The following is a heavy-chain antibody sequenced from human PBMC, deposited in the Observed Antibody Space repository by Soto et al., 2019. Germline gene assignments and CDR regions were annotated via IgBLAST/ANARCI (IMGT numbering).Heavy chain of an antibody. D-gene: IGHD3-3*01. CDR3: TRVVTYYDFWSAPSREYYFDY. Sequence: PGGSLRLSCTASGFTFGDYAMSWFRQAPGKGLEWVGFIRSKAYGGTTEYAASVKGRFTISRDDSKSIAYLQMNSLKTEDTAVYYCTRVVTYYDFWSAPSREYYFDYWGQGTPRTVSS. CDR1: GFTFGDYA. CDR2: IRSKAYGGTT. J-gene: IGHJ4*02. V-gene: IGHV3-49*03.